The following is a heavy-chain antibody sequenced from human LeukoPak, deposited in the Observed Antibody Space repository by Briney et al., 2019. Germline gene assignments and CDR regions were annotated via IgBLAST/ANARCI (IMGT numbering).Heavy chain of an antibody. CDR2: ISGSGGGT. CDR1: GFTFSSYG. CDR3: AISTSGSFGY. Sequence: GGSLRLSCAASGFTFSSYGMSWVRQAPGKGLEWASAISGSGGGTYYADSVKGRFTIARDNSKNTLYLQMNSLRAEDTAVYYCAISTSGSFGYWGQGTLVTVSS. D-gene: IGHD6-19*01. V-gene: IGHV3-23*01. J-gene: IGHJ4*02.